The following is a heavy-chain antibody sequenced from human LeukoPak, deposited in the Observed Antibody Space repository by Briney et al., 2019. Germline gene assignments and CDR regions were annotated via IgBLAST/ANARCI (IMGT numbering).Heavy chain of an antibody. Sequence: SETLSLTCSVSGASFSTNYWSWIRQPPGRGLEWIGYVFDSGSTYYNPSLKSRVTISVDTSKNQFSLKLSSVTAADTAVYYCARVGAPRGNYYYYMDVWGKGTTVTVSS. CDR1: GASFSTNY. CDR3: ARVGAPRGNYYYYMDV. D-gene: IGHD1-26*01. J-gene: IGHJ6*03. CDR2: VFDSGST. V-gene: IGHV4-4*08.